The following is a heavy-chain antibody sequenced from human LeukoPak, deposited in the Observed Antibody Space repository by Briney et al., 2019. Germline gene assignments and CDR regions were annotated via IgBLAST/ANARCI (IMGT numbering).Heavy chain of an antibody. CDR1: GGSISSYY. CDR2: IYYTGCT. Sequence: PSETLSLTCTVSGGSISSYYWSWIRQPPGKGLEWIGYIYYTGCTNYNPSLKSRVTISVDTSKNQFSLKLSSVTAADTAVYYCARDAYSDAFDIWGQGTMVTVSS. D-gene: IGHD3-3*01. J-gene: IGHJ3*02. CDR3: ARDAYSDAFDI. V-gene: IGHV4-59*01.